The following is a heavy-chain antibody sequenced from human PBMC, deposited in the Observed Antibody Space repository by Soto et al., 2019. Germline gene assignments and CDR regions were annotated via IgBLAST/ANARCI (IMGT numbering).Heavy chain of an antibody. CDR1: GFTFSSYA. D-gene: IGHD6-19*01. J-gene: IGHJ6*02. Sequence: VQLLESGGGLVQPGGSLRLSYAASGFTFSSYAMNWVRQAPGRGLEWVSCFSGSVGSTYSVDSVKGRFTISRDNSKNTMYLQMNSLRAEDTAVYYCAKSGDSSGWYDDYYYYGMDVWGQGTTVTVSS. V-gene: IGHV3-23*01. CDR2: FSGSVGST. CDR3: AKSGDSSGWYDDYYYYGMDV.